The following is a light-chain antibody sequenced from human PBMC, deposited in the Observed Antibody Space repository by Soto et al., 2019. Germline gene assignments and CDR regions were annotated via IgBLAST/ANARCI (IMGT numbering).Light chain of an antibody. Sequence: EIVMTQSPSTLSASVGEGATITCRASQSVSSRLAWYQQKPGQAPKLLIYAASTRATGIPVKFSGSGSGTEFTLTISNLQSEDFAVYYCQQYHYWARTFGQGTKLEIK. CDR2: AAS. CDR3: QQYHYWART. J-gene: IGKJ1*01. CDR1: QSVSSR. V-gene: IGKV3-15*01.